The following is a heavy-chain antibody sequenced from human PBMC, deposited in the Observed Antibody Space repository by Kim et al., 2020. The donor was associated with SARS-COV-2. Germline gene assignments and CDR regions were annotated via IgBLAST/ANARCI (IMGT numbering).Heavy chain of an antibody. D-gene: IGHD3-16*01. CDR3: AKTARYDWHFDL. V-gene: IGHV3-30*07. Sequence: KSYTNPRQGRLTISRDTSKTTLYLQMNSLRAEDTAVYYCAKTARYDWHFDLWGRGTLLTVSS. CDR2: K. J-gene: IGHJ2*01.